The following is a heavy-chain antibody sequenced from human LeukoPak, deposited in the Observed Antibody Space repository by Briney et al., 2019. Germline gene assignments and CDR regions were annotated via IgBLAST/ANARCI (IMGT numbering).Heavy chain of an antibody. CDR3: ARSQRYVLLWFGELS. CDR2: IYYSGST. CDR1: GGSISSSSYY. J-gene: IGHJ4*02. Sequence: PSETLSLTCTVSGGSISSSSYYWGWIRQPPGKGLEWIGSIYYSGSTYYNPSLKSRVTISVDTSKNQFSLKLSSVTAADTAVYYCARSQRYVLLWFGELSWGQGTLVTVSS. V-gene: IGHV4-39*07. D-gene: IGHD3-10*01.